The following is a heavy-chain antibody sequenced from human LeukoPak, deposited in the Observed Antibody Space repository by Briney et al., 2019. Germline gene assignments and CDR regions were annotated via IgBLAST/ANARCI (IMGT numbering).Heavy chain of an antibody. J-gene: IGHJ3*02. CDR2: INTDGSST. CDR3: ARDESWAFDI. CDR1: GFTFNSYW. Sequence: SGGSLRLSCAASGFTFNSYWMHWVRQAPGKGLVWVSRINTDGSSTTYADSVKGRFTISRDNAKNTLYLQMNSLRAEDTAVYYCARDESWAFDIWGQGTIVTVFS. V-gene: IGHV3-74*01.